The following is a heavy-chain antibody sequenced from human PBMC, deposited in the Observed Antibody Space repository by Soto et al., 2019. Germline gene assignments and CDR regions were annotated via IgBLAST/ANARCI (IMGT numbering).Heavy chain of an antibody. CDR2: ISGNDDST. V-gene: IGHV3-23*01. CDR3: AKDLLNRRPYYMDV. D-gene: IGHD2-15*01. Sequence: GGSLRLSCAASGFTFSSYAMSWVRQAPGKGPEWVSGISGNDDSTNYADSVKGRFTISRDNSKNTLYLQMNTLRAEDTAVYYCAKDLLNRRPYYMDVWGKGTTVTVSS. J-gene: IGHJ6*03. CDR1: GFTFSSYA.